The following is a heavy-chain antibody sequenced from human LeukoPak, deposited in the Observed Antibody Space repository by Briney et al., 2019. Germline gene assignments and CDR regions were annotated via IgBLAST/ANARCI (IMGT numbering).Heavy chain of an antibody. Sequence: SQTLSLTCDISGDXVSSNSAAWNWIRQSPSRGLEWLGRTYYRSEWYSDYAVSVKGRIIINADTSKNQFSLQLKSVTPEGTAVYYCAREQDYFDYWGQGTLVTVSS. CDR2: TYYRSEWYS. V-gene: IGHV6-1*01. CDR3: AREQDYFDY. J-gene: IGHJ4*02. CDR1: GDXVSSNSAA.